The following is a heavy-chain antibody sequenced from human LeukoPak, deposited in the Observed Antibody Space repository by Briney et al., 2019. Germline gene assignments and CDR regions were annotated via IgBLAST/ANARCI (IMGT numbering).Heavy chain of an antibody. V-gene: IGHV4-38-2*01. Sequence: KPSETLSLTCAVSGYSISSGYYWGWIRQPPGKGLEWIGSIYHSGSTYYNPSLKSRVTISVDTSKNQFSLKLSSVTAADTAVYYCARHTIAPYTGIAVLGDFDYWGQGTLVTVSS. J-gene: IGHJ4*02. CDR3: ARHTIAPYTGIAVLGDFDY. CDR1: GYSISSGYY. CDR2: IYHSGST. D-gene: IGHD6-19*01.